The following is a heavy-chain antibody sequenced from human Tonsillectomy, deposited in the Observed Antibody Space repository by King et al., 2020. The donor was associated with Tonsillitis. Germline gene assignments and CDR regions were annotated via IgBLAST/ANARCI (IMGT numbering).Heavy chain of an antibody. CDR1: GFTFSNYD. CDR3: ARAHCSTISCYQDY. Sequence: DVQLVESGGGLVQPGGSLRLSCAASGFTFSNYDMHWVRQATGKGLECVSVIGTAGDTYYLGSVKGRFTISRDNANNSLYLQMNSLRAGDTAVYYCARAHCSTISCYQDYWGQGTLVTVSS. CDR2: IGTAGDT. J-gene: IGHJ4*02. D-gene: IGHD2-2*01. V-gene: IGHV3-13*01.